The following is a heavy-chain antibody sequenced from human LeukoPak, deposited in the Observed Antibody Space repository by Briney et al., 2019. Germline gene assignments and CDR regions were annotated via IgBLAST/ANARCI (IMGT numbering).Heavy chain of an antibody. CDR2: IYYSGST. CDR1: GGSISSSSYY. D-gene: IGHD4-11*01. Sequence: SETLSLTCTVSGGSISSSSYYWGWIRQPPGKGLEWIGSIYYSGSTYYNPSLKSRVTISVDTSKNQFSLKLSSVTAADTAVYYCARHDSTTVTTFFDYWGRGTLVTVSS. CDR3: ARHDSTTVTTFFDY. V-gene: IGHV4-39*01. J-gene: IGHJ4*02.